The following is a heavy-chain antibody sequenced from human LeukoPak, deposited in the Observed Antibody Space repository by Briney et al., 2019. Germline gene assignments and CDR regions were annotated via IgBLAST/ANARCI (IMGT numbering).Heavy chain of an antibody. V-gene: IGHV5-51*01. CDR3: ARESGYSSGWYPY. CDR2: IYPGDSDT. D-gene: IGHD6-19*01. J-gene: IGHJ4*02. CDR1: RYSFTSYW. Sequence: GESLKISCKGSRYSFTSYWIGWVRQMPGKGLEWMGIIYPGDSDTTYSPSFQGQVTISADKSISTAYLQWSSLKASDAAMYYCARESGYSSGWYPYWGQGTLVTVSS.